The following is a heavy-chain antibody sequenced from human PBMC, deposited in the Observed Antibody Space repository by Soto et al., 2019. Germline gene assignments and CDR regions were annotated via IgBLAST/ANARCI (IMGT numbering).Heavy chain of an antibody. CDR2: INPSGGST. CDR3: ARDLSPTRTAVAEDYYYYYGMDV. Sequence: ASVKVSCKASGYTFTSYYMHWVRQAPGQGLEWMGIINPSGGSTSYAQKFQVRVTMTRDTSTSTVYMELSSLRSEDTAVYYCARDLSPTRTAVAEDYYYYYGMDVWGQGNTVTVSS. J-gene: IGHJ6*02. CDR1: GYTFTSYY. V-gene: IGHV1-46*01. D-gene: IGHD1-1*01.